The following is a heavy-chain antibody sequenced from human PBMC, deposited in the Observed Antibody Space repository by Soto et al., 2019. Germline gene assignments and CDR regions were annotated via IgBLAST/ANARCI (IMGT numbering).Heavy chain of an antibody. CDR1: GFSLSTGTAG. V-gene: IGHV2-5*02. CDR2: IYWDNDK. J-gene: IGHJ3*01. CDR3: AHLMITYGGVVADDAFDF. Sequence: QIILKESGPTLVTPTQTLTLTCTFSGFSLSTGTAGVAWIRQPPGKALEWVAVIYWDNDKRYKASLGSRLNIIKDTSRNQVVLTMTYMDPMDTGTSYCAHLMITYGGVVADDAFDFWGPGTLVTVSS. D-gene: IGHD3-16*02.